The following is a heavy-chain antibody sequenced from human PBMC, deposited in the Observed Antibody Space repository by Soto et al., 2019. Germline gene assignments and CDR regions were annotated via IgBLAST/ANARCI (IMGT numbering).Heavy chain of an antibody. V-gene: IGHV1-69*13. CDR2: IIPIFGTA. CDR1: GGTFSSYA. Sequence: SVKVSCKASGGTFSSYAISWVRQAPGQGLEWMGGIIPIFGTANYAQKFQGRVTITADESTSTAYMELSSLRSEDTAVYYCARDLGDTAMGKYYHYGMDVGGQGTTVTVSS. J-gene: IGHJ6*02. D-gene: IGHD5-18*01. CDR3: ARDLGDTAMGKYYHYGMDV.